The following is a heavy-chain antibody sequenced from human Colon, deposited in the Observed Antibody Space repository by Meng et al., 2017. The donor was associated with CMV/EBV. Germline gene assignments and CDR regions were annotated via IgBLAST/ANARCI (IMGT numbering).Heavy chain of an antibody. J-gene: IGHJ4*02. V-gene: IGHV1-2*02. Sequence: QVQLLQSGAEVKEPGASVKVSCKTSGYTFNGYFMHWVRQAPGQGLEWMGWINPVTGDTSYAQKFQVRVTMTRDTSISTAYMELSSLRSDDTAVYYCATFGGDFDYWGQGTLVTVSS. CDR1: GYTFNGYF. D-gene: IGHD3-3*01. CDR2: INPVTGDT. CDR3: ATFGGDFDY.